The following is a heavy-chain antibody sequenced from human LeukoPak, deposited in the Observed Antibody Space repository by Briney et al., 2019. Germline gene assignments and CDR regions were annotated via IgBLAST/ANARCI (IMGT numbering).Heavy chain of an antibody. D-gene: IGHD3-16*01. CDR1: GGSFSGYY. V-gene: IGHV4-34*01. CDR3: ASQKPFIDGGDY. J-gene: IGHJ4*02. Sequence: SETLSLTCAVYGGSFSGYYWSWIRQPPGKGLEWIGEINRSGSTNYNPSLKSRVTISVDTSKNQFSLKLSSVTAADTAVYYCASQKPFIDGGDYWGQGTLVTVSS. CDR2: INRSGST.